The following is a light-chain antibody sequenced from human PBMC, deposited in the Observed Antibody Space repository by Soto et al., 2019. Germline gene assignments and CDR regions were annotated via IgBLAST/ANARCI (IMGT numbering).Light chain of an antibody. CDR1: SSDVGGSNY. CDR2: EVS. V-gene: IGLV2-14*01. Sequence: QSALIQPASVSGSPGQSITISCTGTSSDVGGSNYVSWYQHHPNRAPKLLIYEVSYRPSGVSNRFSGSKSGNMASLTISGLQAEDEADYYCSSYTSSNTLEVFGSGTKLTVL. CDR3: SSYTSSNTLEV. J-gene: IGLJ1*01.